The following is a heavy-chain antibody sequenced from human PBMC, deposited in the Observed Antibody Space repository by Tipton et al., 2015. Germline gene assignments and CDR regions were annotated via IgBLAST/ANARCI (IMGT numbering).Heavy chain of an antibody. Sequence: SLRLSCAASGFTLSSYSVNWVRQAPGKGLEWVSGISGSSGNTYYADSVKGRFTISRDSSKNTLYLQMNSLRADDTAVYYCAKDYWEQLTDNYFDYWGQGTLVTVSS. D-gene: IGHD6-13*01. CDR1: GFTLSSYS. V-gene: IGHV3-23*01. J-gene: IGHJ4*02. CDR3: AKDYWEQLTDNYFDY. CDR2: ISGSSGNT.